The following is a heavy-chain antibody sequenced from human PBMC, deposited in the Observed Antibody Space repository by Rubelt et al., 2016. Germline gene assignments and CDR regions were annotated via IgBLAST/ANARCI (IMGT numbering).Heavy chain of an antibody. Sequence: QVQLVQSGAEVKKPGASVKVYCKASGYTFTSYAMHWVRQAPGQRLEWMGWINDGNGNTKYSQKFQGRVTITRDTSASTAYMELSSLRSEDTAVYYCARYYYDSSGYVYFDYWGQGTLVTVSS. CDR2: INDGNGNT. CDR1: GYTFTSYA. J-gene: IGHJ4*02. D-gene: IGHD3-22*01. V-gene: IGHV1-3*01. CDR3: ARYYYDSSGYVYFDY.